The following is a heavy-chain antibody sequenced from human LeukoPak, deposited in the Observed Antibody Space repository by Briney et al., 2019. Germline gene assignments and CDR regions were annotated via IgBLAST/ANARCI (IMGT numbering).Heavy chain of an antibody. D-gene: IGHD3-22*01. J-gene: IGHJ4*02. V-gene: IGHV4-4*07. CDR3: ARVSRGPHPYYYDSSGYMDY. Sequence: SETLSLTCTVSGGSISSYYWSWIRQPAGKGLEWIGRIYTSGSTNYNPSLKSRVTMSVDTSKNQFSLKLSSVTAADTAVYYCARVSRGPHPYYYDSSGYMDYWGQGTLVTVSS. CDR1: GGSISSYY. CDR2: IYTSGST.